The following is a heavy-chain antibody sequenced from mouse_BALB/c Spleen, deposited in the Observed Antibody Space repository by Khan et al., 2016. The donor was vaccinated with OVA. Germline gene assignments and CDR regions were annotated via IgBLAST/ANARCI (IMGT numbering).Heavy chain of an antibody. CDR1: GYTFSSYW. V-gene: IGHV1-69*02. CDR3: AGSYYYGSSTWFAY. Sequence: QVQLQQPGAELVKPGASVKLSCKASGYTFSSYWMHWVKQRPGQGLEWIGEIDPSDSHTSYNQKFKGKATLNVDKSSSTAYMHLSSLTSEDSAVYYCAGSYYYGSSTWFAYWGQGTLVTVSA. J-gene: IGHJ3*01. CDR2: IDPSDSHT. D-gene: IGHD1-1*01.